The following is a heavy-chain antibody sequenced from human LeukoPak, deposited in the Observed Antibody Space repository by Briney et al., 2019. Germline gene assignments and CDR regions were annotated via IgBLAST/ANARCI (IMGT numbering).Heavy chain of an antibody. J-gene: IGHJ4*02. D-gene: IGHD1-14*01. CDR3: AKNLDGTFDY. CDR2: ISWNSGSI. CDR1: GFTFDDYA. V-gene: IGHV3-9*01. Sequence: PGKSLRLSCAASGFTFDDYAMHWVRQAPGKGLEWVSGISWNSGSIGYADSVKGRFTISRDNAKNSLYLQMNSLRAEDTALYYCAKNLDGTFDYGGQGTLVTVPS.